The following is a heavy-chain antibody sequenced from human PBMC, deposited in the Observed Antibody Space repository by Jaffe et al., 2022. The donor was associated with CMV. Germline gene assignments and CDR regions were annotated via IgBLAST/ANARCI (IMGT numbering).Heavy chain of an antibody. CDR1: GGSFSDSY. V-gene: IGHV4-34*02. CDR2: INHSGGT. CDR3: ARVIPIPSVFSVRYSYGNHKAYYFDS. J-gene: IGHJ4*02. D-gene: IGHD5-18*01. Sequence: QVQLQQGGARLLKPSETLSLTCSVYGGSFSDSYWSWIRQSPGKGLEWVGEINHSGGTTYTPSLKSRLSMSRETSKNRFSLRLISVTAADTAIYYCARVIPIPSVFSVRYSYGNHKAYYFDSWGPGTLVIVSS.